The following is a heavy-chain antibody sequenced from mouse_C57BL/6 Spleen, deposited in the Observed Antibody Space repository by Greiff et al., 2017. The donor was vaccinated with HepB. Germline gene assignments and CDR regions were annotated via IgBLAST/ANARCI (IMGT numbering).Heavy chain of an antibody. J-gene: IGHJ3*01. CDR3: ARLGDYDGYSSWFAY. D-gene: IGHD2-3*01. CDR2: IYPGSGNT. V-gene: IGHV1-76*01. CDR1: GYTFTDYY. Sequence: QVQLQQSGAELVRPGASVKLSCKASGYTFTDYYINWVKQRPGQGLEWIARIYPGSGNTYYNEKFKGKATLTAEKSSSTAYMQLSSLTSVDSAVYFCARLGDYDGYSSWFAYWGQGTLVTVSA.